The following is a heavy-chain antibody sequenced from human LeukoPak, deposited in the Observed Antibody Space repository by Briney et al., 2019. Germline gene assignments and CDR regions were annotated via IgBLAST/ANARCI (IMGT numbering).Heavy chain of an antibody. CDR2: IYYSGST. V-gene: IGHV4-59*01. Sequence: SETLSLTCTVSGASISSYFWSWIRQPPGKGLEWIGYIYYSGSTNYDPSLQSRVTISIDTSKNQFSLKLSSVTAADTAVYYCARERGRFGVDYWGQGTLVTVSS. J-gene: IGHJ4*02. CDR1: GASISSYF. CDR3: ARERGRFGVDY. D-gene: IGHD3-10*01.